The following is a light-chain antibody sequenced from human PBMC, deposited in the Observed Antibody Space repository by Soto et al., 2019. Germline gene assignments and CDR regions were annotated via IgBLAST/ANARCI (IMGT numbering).Light chain of an antibody. CDR1: QSISRY. Sequence: DIQMTQSPSSLSASVGDRVTITCRASQSISRYLNWYQQKPGKAPKLLIYAASSLQSGVPSRFSGSGSGTDFTLAISSLQPEDFATYYCQQSYTTLTFGPGTKVDMK. CDR2: AAS. V-gene: IGKV1-39*01. J-gene: IGKJ3*01. CDR3: QQSYTTLT.